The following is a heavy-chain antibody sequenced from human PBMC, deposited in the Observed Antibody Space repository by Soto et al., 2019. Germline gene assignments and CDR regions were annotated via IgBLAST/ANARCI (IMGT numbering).Heavy chain of an antibody. Sequence: PSETLSLTCTVSGGSISSYYWSWIRQPPGKGLEWIGYIYYSGSTNYNPSLKSRVTISVDTSKNQFSLKLSSVTAADTAVYYCARLRYYDFWSGYYYYLDYWGQGTLVTVYS. V-gene: IGHV4-59*01. CDR3: ARLRYYDFWSGYYYYLDY. J-gene: IGHJ4*02. CDR1: GGSISSYY. D-gene: IGHD3-3*01. CDR2: IYYSGST.